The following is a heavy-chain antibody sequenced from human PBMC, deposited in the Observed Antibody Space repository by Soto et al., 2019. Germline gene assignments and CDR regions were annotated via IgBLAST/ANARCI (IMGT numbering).Heavy chain of an antibody. Sequence: QVQLVQSGAEVKKPGSSVKVSCKASGGTFSSYAISWVRQAPGQGLEWMGGIIPIFGTANYAQKFQGRVTITADESTSTAYMELRSLSAEETAVYYCAREPTYYYDSSGYYPTYYFDYWGQGTLVTVSS. CDR1: GGTFSSYA. CDR2: IIPIFGTA. CDR3: AREPTYYYDSSGYYPTYYFDY. J-gene: IGHJ4*02. D-gene: IGHD3-22*01. V-gene: IGHV1-69*01.